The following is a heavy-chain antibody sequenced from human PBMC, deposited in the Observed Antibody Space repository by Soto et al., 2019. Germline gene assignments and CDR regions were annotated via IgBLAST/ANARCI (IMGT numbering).Heavy chain of an antibody. V-gene: IGHV3-9*01. CDR3: AKDILGYSSGWDYFDY. J-gene: IGHJ4*02. CDR2: ISWNSGSI. Sequence: EVQLVESGGGLVQPGRSLRLSCAASGFTFDDYAMHWVRQAPGKGLEWVSGISWNSGSIGYADSVKGRFTISRDNAKNSLYLQMNSLRAEDTALYYCAKDILGYSSGWDYFDYWGQGTLVTVSS. CDR1: GFTFDDYA. D-gene: IGHD6-19*01.